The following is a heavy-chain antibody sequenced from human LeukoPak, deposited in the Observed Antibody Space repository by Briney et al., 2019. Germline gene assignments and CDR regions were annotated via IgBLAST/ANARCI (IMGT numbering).Heavy chain of an antibody. D-gene: IGHD4-17*01. J-gene: IGHJ5*02. Sequence: SETLSFTCTVSGGSISSGGYYWSWIRQHPGKGLEWIGYIYYSGSTYYNPSLKSRVTISVDTSKNQFSLKLSSVTAADTAVYYCARASHGDYGQWNFDPWGRGTLVTVSS. CDR3: ARASHGDYGQWNFDP. V-gene: IGHV4-31*03. CDR1: GGSISSGGYY. CDR2: IYYSGST.